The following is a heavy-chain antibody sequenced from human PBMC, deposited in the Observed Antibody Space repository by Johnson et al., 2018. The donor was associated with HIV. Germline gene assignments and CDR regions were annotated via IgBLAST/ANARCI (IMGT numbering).Heavy chain of an antibody. CDR1: GFTFSVYG. J-gene: IGHJ3*02. Sequence: QVQLVESGGGVVQPGGSLRLSCGASGFTFSVYGMHWVRQSPGKGLEWVSLISWDGGSTYYADSVTGRFTISRDNSKNTLYLQMNSLRAEDTAVYYCAKVSAYYDSSGYDDAFDIWGQGTMVTVSS. V-gene: IGHV3-NL1*01. CDR2: ISWDGGST. CDR3: AKVSAYYDSSGYDDAFDI. D-gene: IGHD3-22*01.